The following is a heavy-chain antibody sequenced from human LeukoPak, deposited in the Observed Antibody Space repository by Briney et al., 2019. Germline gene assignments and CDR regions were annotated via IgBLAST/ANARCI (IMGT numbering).Heavy chain of an antibody. J-gene: IGHJ1*01. CDR1: GGSISSTSYY. V-gene: IGHV4-39*01. CDR3: ARGPTLKYFHH. Sequence: SEILSLTCTVSGGSISSTSYYWGWIRQPPGKGLEWIGTIYYSGTTYYNPSLKSRVTISVDTSKNQFSLELSSMTAADTAVYYCARGPTLKYFHHWGQGTLVTVSS. CDR2: IYYSGTT.